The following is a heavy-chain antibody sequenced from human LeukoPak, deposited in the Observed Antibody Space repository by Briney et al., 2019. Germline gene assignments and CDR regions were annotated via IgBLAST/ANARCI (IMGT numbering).Heavy chain of an antibody. Sequence: GGSLRLSCAASGFTFSSYSMSWVRQAPGKGLEWVSYISSSSSYIYYVDSVKGRFTISRDNAKNSLYLQMNSLRAEDTAVYYCARRGSLEAGYFDLWGRGTLVTVSS. CDR1: GFTFSSYS. CDR3: ARRGSLEAGYFDL. D-gene: IGHD3-10*01. V-gene: IGHV3-21*01. CDR2: ISSSSSYI. J-gene: IGHJ2*01.